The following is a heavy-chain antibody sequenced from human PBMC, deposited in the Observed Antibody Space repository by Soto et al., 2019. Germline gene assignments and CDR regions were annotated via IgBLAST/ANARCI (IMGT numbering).Heavy chain of an antibody. V-gene: IGHV1-58*01. Sequence: QMQLVQSGPEVKKPGTSVKVSCKASGFTFTSSAVQWVRQARGQRLEWIGWIVVGSGNTNYAQKFQERVTITMDMSTSTAYMEMSSLRSEDTAVYYCAADLEDSSSLRGMEVWGQGTTVTVSS. CDR1: GFTFTSSA. D-gene: IGHD6-6*01. J-gene: IGHJ6*02. CDR2: IVVGSGNT. CDR3: AADLEDSSSLRGMEV.